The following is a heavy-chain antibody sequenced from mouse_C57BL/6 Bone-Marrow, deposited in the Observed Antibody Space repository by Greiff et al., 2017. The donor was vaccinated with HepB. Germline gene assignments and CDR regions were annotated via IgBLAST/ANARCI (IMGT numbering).Heavy chain of an antibody. Sequence: QVQLQQPGAELVKPGASVKLSCKASGYTFTSYWMQWVKQRPGQGLEWIGEIDPSDSYTNYNQKFKGKATLTVDTSSSTAYMQLSSLTSEDSAVYYCARWTSFAYWGQGTLVTVSA. CDR1: GYTFTSYW. CDR2: IDPSDSYT. V-gene: IGHV1-50*01. J-gene: IGHJ3*01. CDR3: ARWTSFAY.